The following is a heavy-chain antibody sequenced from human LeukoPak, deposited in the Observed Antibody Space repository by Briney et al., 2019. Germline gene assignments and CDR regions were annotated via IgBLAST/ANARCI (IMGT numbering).Heavy chain of an antibody. CDR3: VVQYYDFWSGYYTGFDY. D-gene: IGHD3-3*01. J-gene: IGHJ4*02. V-gene: IGHV4-39*07. CDR2: VYYSGST. CDR1: GGSISSSSYY. Sequence: SETLSLTCTVSGGSISSSSYYWGWIRQPPGKGLEWIGSVYYSGSTYCTPSLKSRVTISVDTSKNQFSLKLSSVTAADTAVYYCVVQYYDFWSGYYTGFDYWGQGTLVTVSS.